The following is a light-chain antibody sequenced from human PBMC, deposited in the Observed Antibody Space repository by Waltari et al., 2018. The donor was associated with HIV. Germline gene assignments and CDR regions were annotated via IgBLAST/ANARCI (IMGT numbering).Light chain of an antibody. Sequence: DIVMTQSPDSLPVSLGERATINCRSSQTVLYSPNNNNYLAWYRQKPGQPPKLLFYWASIRESGVPDRFSGSGSGTDFTLTIGSLQAEDVAVYYCQQYYSTPYTFGQGTKLEIK. CDR2: WAS. CDR3: QQYYSTPYT. J-gene: IGKJ2*01. CDR1: QTVLYSPNNNNY. V-gene: IGKV4-1*01.